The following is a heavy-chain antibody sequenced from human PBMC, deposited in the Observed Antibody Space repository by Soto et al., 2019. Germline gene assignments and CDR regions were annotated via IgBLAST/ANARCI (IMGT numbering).Heavy chain of an antibody. D-gene: IGHD3-10*01. V-gene: IGHV3-15*07. Sequence: EVQLVESGGGLVKPGGSLRVSCAASGFTFSNAWMFWVRQAPGKGLEWVGRIKSKTDGGTTDYTTPGKDSVTISREDSKNTVYLEMNSLDIEDTAFYNSCTGVAMVRSWALGYWGQGVLVTVSS. J-gene: IGHJ4*02. CDR2: IKSKTDGGTT. CDR3: CTGVAMVRSWALGY. CDR1: GFTFSNAW.